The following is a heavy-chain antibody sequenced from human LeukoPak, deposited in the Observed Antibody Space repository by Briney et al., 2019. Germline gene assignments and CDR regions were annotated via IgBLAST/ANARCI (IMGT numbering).Heavy chain of an antibody. J-gene: IGHJ4*02. Sequence: GGSLRLSCAASGFTFSSYSMNWVRQAPGKGLEWVSSVTSNDYIFYADSMTGPFTISRDNATTSLFPPMNSLTADDTAVYYCARHPYCSSTTCYGIDYWGQGTLVAVSS. CDR2: VTSNDYI. V-gene: IGHV3-21*01. CDR3: ARHPYCSSTTCYGIDY. CDR1: GFTFSSYS. D-gene: IGHD2-2*01.